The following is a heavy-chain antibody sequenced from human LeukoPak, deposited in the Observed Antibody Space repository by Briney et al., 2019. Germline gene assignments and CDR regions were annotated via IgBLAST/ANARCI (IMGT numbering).Heavy chain of an antibody. V-gene: IGHV3-30*03. J-gene: IGHJ3*02. CDR2: ISYDGSNK. CDR1: GFTFSSYG. CDR3: ARAMAEWELLSHDAFDI. D-gene: IGHD1-26*01. Sequence: GGSLRLSCAASGFTFSSYGMHWVRQAPGKGLEWVAVISYDGSNKYYADSVKGRFTISRDNAKNSLYLQMNSQRAEDTAVYYCARAMAEWELLSHDAFDIWGQGTMVTVSS.